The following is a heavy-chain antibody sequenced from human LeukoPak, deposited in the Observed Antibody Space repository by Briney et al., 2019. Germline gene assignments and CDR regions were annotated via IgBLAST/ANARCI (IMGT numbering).Heavy chain of an antibody. CDR2: IKSKTDGGTT. CDR3: TTVSPEYYDFWSGYYFYYYYMDV. CDR1: GFTFSNAW. Sequence: PGGSLRLSCAASGFTFSNAWMSWVRQAPGKGLEWVGRIKSKTDGGTTDYAAPVKGRFTISRDDSKNTLYLQMNSLKTEDTAVHYCTTVSPEYYDFWSGYYFYYYYMDVWGKGTTVTVSS. V-gene: IGHV3-15*01. D-gene: IGHD3-3*01. J-gene: IGHJ6*03.